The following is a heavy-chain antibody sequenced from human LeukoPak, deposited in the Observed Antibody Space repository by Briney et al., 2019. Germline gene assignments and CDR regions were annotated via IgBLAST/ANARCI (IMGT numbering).Heavy chain of an antibody. CDR1: GYTFISYG. CDR2: ISANNDNT. Sequence: ASVKVSCKASGYTFISYGCDWVRQAPGQGLEWMGWISANNDNTKYAQKFQGRVTMPTDTSTRTAYMELRSLRSDDTAVYYCASRSIAASGPQNTFDIWGQRTMVTVSS. V-gene: IGHV1-18*01. J-gene: IGHJ3*02. D-gene: IGHD6-13*01. CDR3: ASRSIAASGPQNTFDI.